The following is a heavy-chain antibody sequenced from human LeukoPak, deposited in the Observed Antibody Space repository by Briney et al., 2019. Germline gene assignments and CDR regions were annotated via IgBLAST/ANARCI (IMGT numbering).Heavy chain of an antibody. CDR3: ASQRSLSGSYSDY. D-gene: IGHD1-26*01. Sequence: ASVKVSCKASGGTFSSYAISWVRQAPGQGLEWMGVIIPIFGTANYAQKFQGRVTITADESTSTAYMELSSLRSEDTAVYYCASQRSLSGSYSDYWGQGTLVTVSS. J-gene: IGHJ4*02. CDR1: GGTFSSYA. CDR2: IIPIFGTA. V-gene: IGHV1-69*13.